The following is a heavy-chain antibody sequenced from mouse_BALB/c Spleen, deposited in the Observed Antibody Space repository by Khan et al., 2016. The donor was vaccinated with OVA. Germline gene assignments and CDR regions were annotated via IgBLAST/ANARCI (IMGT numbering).Heavy chain of an antibody. CDR3: ARGASYWYFDV. J-gene: IGHJ1*01. V-gene: IGHV9-1*02. CDR1: GYTFTNYG. CDR2: INTYTGEP. Sequence: QIQLVQSGPELKKPGETVKISCKASGYTFTNYGMNWVKQAPGKGLKWMGWINTYTGEPTYTDDFKGRFAFSLETSASTAYLQINNLTNEDMATXCGARGASYWYFDVWGAGTTVTVSS.